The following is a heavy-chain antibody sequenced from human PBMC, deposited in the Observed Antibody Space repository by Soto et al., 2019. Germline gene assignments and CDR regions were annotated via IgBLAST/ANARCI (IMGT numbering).Heavy chain of an antibody. CDR1: GGSFSDHY. CDR2: INHSGYT. J-gene: IGHJ4*02. Sequence: SETLSLTCAVYGGSFSDHYWSWIRQPPGKGLEWIGEINHSGYTKYNPSLESRVTISLDTSKKQFSLKLSSVTAADTAVYYCARYPRLDCWGQGTLVTVSS. CDR3: ARYPRLDC. V-gene: IGHV4-34*01.